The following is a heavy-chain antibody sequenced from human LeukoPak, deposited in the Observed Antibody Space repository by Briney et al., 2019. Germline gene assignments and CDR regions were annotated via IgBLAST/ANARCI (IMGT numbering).Heavy chain of an antibody. Sequence: SETLSLTCAVYGGSFSGYYWSWIRQPPGKGLEWIGEINHSGSTNYNPSLKSRVTISVDTSKNQFSLKLSSVTAADTAVYYCARDRVGFHYYYGMDVWGQGTTVTVSS. V-gene: IGHV4-34*01. D-gene: IGHD2-15*01. CDR1: GGSFSGYY. CDR3: ARDRVGFHYYYGMDV. J-gene: IGHJ6*02. CDR2: INHSGST.